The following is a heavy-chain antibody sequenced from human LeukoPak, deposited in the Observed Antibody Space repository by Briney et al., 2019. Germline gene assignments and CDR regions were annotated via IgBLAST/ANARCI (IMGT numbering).Heavy chain of an antibody. J-gene: IGHJ4*02. V-gene: IGHV3-23*01. CDR1: GFTFSNYA. CDR3: AKELYYYGSGNYIDY. D-gene: IGHD3-10*01. CDR2: LSGSGGST. Sequence: GGSLRLSCAASGFTFSNYAMSWVRQAPGKGLEWVSALSGSGGSTYYADSVKGRFTISRDNSKNTLYLQMNSLRAEDTAVYYCAKELYYYGSGNYIDYWGQGTLVTVSS.